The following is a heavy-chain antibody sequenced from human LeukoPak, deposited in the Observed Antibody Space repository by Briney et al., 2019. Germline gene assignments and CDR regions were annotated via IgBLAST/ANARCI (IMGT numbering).Heavy chain of an antibody. D-gene: IGHD5-24*01. CDR3: ARDAFHVEMATFDY. CDR1: GFTVSSNY. V-gene: IGHV3-53*01. CDR2: IYSGGST. Sequence: GGSLRLSCAASGFTVSSNYMSWVRQAPGKGLEWVSVIYSGGSTYYADSVEGRFTISRDNSKNTLYLQMNSLRAEDTAVYYCARDAFHVEMATFDYWGQGTLVTVSS. J-gene: IGHJ4*02.